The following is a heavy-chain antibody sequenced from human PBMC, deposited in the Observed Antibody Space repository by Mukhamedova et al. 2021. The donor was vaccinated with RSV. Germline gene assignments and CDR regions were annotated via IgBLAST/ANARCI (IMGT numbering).Heavy chain of an antibody. D-gene: IGHD3-3*01. V-gene: IGHV3-74*01. CDR3: ARGDFWSGDLFAY. J-gene: IGHJ4*02. Sequence: DSVKGRFTISRDNAKNTLYLQMNSLRAEDTAVYYCARGDFWSGDLFAYWGQGTLVTVSS.